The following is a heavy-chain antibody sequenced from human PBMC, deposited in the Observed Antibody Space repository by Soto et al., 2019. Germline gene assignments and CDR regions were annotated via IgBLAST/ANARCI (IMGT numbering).Heavy chain of an antibody. CDR2: ISGSGGST. Sequence: GGSLRLSCAASGFTFSSYAMSWVRQAPGKGLEWVSAISGSGGSTHYADSVKGRFTISRDNSKNTLYLQMNSLRAEDTAVYYCARYCSGGDCYMSRFDYWGQGTLVTVSS. J-gene: IGHJ4*02. CDR3: ARYCSGGDCYMSRFDY. D-gene: IGHD2-15*01. V-gene: IGHV3-23*01. CDR1: GFTFSSYA.